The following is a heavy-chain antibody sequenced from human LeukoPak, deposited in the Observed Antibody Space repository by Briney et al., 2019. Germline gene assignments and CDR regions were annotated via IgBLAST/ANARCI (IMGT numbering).Heavy chain of an antibody. CDR3: ARAITGNWNDNGYFDY. CDR2: INSNGGST. Sequence: GGSLRLSCAASGFTFSSYGMHWVRQAPGKGLEYVSGINSNGGSTYYANSVKGRFTISRDNSKNTLYLQVGSLSAEDMAVYYCARAITGNWNDNGYFDYWGQGTLVTVST. D-gene: IGHD1-20*01. CDR1: GFTFSSYG. J-gene: IGHJ4*02. V-gene: IGHV3-64*01.